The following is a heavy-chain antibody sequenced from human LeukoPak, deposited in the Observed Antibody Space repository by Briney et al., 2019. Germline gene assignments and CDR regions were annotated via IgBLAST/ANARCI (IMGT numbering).Heavy chain of an antibody. CDR3: AKRAYGDYGCYYYMDV. D-gene: IGHD4-17*01. CDR2: MNPNSGNT. Sequence: ASVKVSCKASGYTFTSYDINWVRQATGQGLEWMGWMNPNSGNTGYAQKFQGRVTMTRNTSISTAYMELSSLRSEDTAVYYCAKRAYGDYGCYYYMDVWGKGTTVTVSS. V-gene: IGHV1-8*01. CDR1: GYTFTSYD. J-gene: IGHJ6*03.